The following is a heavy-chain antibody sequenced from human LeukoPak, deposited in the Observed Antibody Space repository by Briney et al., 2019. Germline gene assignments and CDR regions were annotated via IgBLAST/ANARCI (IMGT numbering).Heavy chain of an antibody. J-gene: IGHJ4*02. CDR3: ARAWIELWSHDY. CDR2: IYYSGST. D-gene: IGHD5-18*01. CDR1: GGSISSGGYY. Sequence: SETLSLTCTVSGGSISSGGYYWSWIRQHPGRGLEWIGYIYYSGSTYYNPSLKSRVTISVDTSKNQFSLKLSSVTAADTAVYYCARAWIELWSHDYWGQGTLVTVSS. V-gene: IGHV4-31*03.